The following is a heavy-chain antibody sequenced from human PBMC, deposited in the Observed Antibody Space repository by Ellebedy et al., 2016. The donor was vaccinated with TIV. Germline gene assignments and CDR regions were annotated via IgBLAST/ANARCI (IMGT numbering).Heavy chain of an antibody. V-gene: IGHV1-46*04. J-gene: IGHJ4*02. Sequence: AASVKVSCKASGYTFTSYYMHWVRQAPGQGLAWMGIINPSGGSTIYAQKLQGRVTMTRDTSTSTVYMELSSLRSEDTAVYYCARDRGGVGATNGFDYWGQGTLVTVSS. CDR2: INPSGGST. CDR3: ARDRGGVGATNGFDY. CDR1: GYTFTSYY. D-gene: IGHD1-26*01.